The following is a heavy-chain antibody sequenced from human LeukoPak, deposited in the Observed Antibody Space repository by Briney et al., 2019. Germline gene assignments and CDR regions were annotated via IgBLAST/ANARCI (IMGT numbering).Heavy chain of an antibody. D-gene: IGHD3-10*01. V-gene: IGHV4-34*01. CDR2: INHSGST. Sequence: SETLSLTCAVYGGSFSGYYWSWIRQPPGKGPEWIGEINHSGSTNYNPSLKSRVTISVDTSKNQFSLKLSSVTAADTAVYYCARTRYGSGSQNWGQGTLVTVSS. CDR3: ARTRYGSGSQN. J-gene: IGHJ4*02. CDR1: GGSFSGYY.